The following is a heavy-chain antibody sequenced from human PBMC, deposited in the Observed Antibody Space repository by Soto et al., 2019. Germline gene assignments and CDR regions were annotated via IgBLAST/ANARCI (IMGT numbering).Heavy chain of an antibody. D-gene: IGHD3-16*01. CDR1: GFIFSNYS. CDR2: IDSSSSYI. J-gene: IGHJ6*03. V-gene: IGHV3-21*01. Sequence: EVQLVESGGGLVKPGGSLRLSCAASGFIFSNYSMYWVRQAPGKGLEWVSFIDSSSSYIYYADSVKGRFTISRDNAKTSLYLQMHRLRAADTAVYYCASQGDGWTYYYYYYIAVWCNGTTVTVS. CDR3: ASQGDGWTYYYYYYIAV.